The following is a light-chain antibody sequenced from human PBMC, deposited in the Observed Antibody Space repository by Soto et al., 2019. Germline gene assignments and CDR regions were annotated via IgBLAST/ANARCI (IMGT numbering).Light chain of an antibody. CDR2: AAS. J-gene: IGKJ4*01. CDR3: QQSYSTLLT. Sequence: DIQMTQSPSSLSASVGDRVTITCRASQSIRTYLNWYQQKPGKAPKLLIYAASSLQGGVPSRFSGSGSGTDFTLTISSLQPEDFTPYYCQQSYSTLLTFGGGTKVEIK. CDR1: QSIRTY. V-gene: IGKV1-39*01.